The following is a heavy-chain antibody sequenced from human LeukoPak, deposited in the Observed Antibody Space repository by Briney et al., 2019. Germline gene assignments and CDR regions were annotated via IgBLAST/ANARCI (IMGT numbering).Heavy chain of an antibody. J-gene: IGHJ4*02. CDR1: GFTFSNHW. Sequence: GGSLRLSCAASGFTFSNHWMHWVRHAPGKGLVWVSRIDEGGSNAMYADSVQGRFSISRDNAKNTVNLQMNSLRAEDTGVYYCIRDEALWRLDYWGQGTLVTVSS. CDR3: IRDEALWRLDY. CDR2: IDEGGSNA. V-gene: IGHV3-74*03. D-gene: IGHD2-21*01.